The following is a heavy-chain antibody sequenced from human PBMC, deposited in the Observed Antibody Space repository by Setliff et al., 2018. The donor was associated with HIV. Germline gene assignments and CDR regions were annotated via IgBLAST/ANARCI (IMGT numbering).Heavy chain of an antibody. Sequence: GGSLRLSCAASGFTFSSYGMHWVRQAPGKGLEWVAVVWHDGSREYYADSVKGRFTVSRDNSKNMVYLQMNSLRVEDTAVYYCARDADTSSHYSYYDYWGQGTLVTVSS. CDR2: VWHDGSRE. CDR3: ARDADTSSHYSYYDY. J-gene: IGHJ4*02. CDR1: GFTFSSYG. V-gene: IGHV3-33*01. D-gene: IGHD3-22*01.